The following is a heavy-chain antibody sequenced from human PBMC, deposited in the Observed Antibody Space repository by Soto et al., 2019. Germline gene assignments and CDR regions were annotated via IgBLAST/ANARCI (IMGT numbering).Heavy chain of an antibody. J-gene: IGHJ4*02. CDR3: ARGRDFDC. CDR2: IKYSGTT. V-gene: IGHV4-34*01. CDR1: GGSFSGYS. Sequence: SETLSLTCSVYGGSFSGYSWTWIRQPPGKGLEWIGEIKYSGTTEYNPSLRSRVTLSIDTSKNQFSLKVSSVTAADTAVYYCARGRDFDCWGQGALVTVSS.